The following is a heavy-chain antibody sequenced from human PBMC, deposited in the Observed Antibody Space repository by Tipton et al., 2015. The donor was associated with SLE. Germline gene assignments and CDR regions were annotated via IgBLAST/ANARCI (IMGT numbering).Heavy chain of an antibody. J-gene: IGHJ5*02. Sequence: SLRLSCTASGFIFSNYGMYWVRQAPGKGLEWVALIWYDGSNEDYVDSVKGRFIISRDNAKNTLYLQMNSLRVEDTAVYYCARDLGNMGVAAADHWGQGTLVTVSS. V-gene: IGHV3-33*07. CDR3: ARDLGNMGVAAADH. CDR2: IWYDGSNE. CDR1: GFIFSNYG. D-gene: IGHD2-15*01.